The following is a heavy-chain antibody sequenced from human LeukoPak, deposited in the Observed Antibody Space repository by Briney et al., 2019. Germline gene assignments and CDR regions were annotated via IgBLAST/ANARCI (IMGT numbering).Heavy chain of an antibody. CDR2: IIPILGIA. CDR3: ARDGGNSRGYSYGYDY. J-gene: IGHJ4*02. CDR1: GGTFSSYA. V-gene: IGHV1-69*04. Sequence: SVKVSCKAYGGTFSSYAISWVRQAPGQGLEWMGRIIPILGIANYAQKFQGRVTITADKSASTAYMELSSLRSEDTAVYYCARDGGNSRGYSYGYDYWGQGTLVTVSS. D-gene: IGHD5-18*01.